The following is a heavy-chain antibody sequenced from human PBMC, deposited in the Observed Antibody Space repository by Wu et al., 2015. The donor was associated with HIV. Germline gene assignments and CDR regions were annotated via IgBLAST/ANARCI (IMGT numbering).Heavy chain of an antibody. CDR3: ARDVAAPGDRRYYYGLDV. V-gene: IGHV1-18*01. Sequence: QVQLVQSGAEVKKPGASVKVSCKAFGYTFSSYEITYGVSWVRQAPGQGLEWMGWVSAYNADTNYAQKFQGRVIMTTDTSTSTAYMQLSSLRSDDTAVYYCARDVAAPGDRRYYYGLDVWGQGTTVTVS. CDR2: VSAYNADT. CDR1: GYTFSSYEITYG. J-gene: IGHJ6*02. D-gene: IGHD6-13*01.